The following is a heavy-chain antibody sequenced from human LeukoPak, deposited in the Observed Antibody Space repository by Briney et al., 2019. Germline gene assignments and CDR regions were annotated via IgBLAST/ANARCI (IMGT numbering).Heavy chain of an antibody. CDR1: GFTFSSYW. Sequence: PGGSLRLSCAASGFTFSSYWMSWVRQAPGKGLEWVANIKQDGSEKYYVDSVKGRFTISRDNAKNSLYLQMNSLRAEDTAVYYCAKDYLRGVLVNWGQGTLVTVSS. J-gene: IGHJ4*02. V-gene: IGHV3-7*01. CDR3: AKDYLRGVLVN. D-gene: IGHD3-16*02. CDR2: IKQDGSEK.